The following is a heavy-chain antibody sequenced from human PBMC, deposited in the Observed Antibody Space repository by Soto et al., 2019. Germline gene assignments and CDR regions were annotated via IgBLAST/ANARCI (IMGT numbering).Heavy chain of an antibody. CDR1: GFTVSSNY. V-gene: IGHV3-53*04. J-gene: IGHJ4*02. CDR3: ARDPGTDNRNHNFDY. CDR2: IYSGGST. D-gene: IGHD1-20*01. Sequence: GGSLRLSCAASGFTVSSNYMSWVRQAPGKGLEWVSVIYSGGSTYYADSVKGRFTISRHNSKNTLYLQMNSLRAEDTAVYYCARDPGTDNRNHNFDYWGQGTLVTVSS.